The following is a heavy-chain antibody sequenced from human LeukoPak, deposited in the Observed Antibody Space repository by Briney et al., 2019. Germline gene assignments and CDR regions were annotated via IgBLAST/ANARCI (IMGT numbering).Heavy chain of an antibody. CDR2: ISGTTKVI. J-gene: IGHJ6*02. Sequence: GGSLRLSCAASGVIFSSYAMSWVRQAPGKGLEWVSLISGTTKVIYYADSVKGRFTISRDNSKNTLYLQMNSLRAEDTAVYYCARDRITMVRGSLYYYYGMDVWGQGTTVTVSS. V-gene: IGHV3-23*01. D-gene: IGHD3-10*01. CDR1: GVIFSSYA. CDR3: ARDRITMVRGSLYYYYGMDV.